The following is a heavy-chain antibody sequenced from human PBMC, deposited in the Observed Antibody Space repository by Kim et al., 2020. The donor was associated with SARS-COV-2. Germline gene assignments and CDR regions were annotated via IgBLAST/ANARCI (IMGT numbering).Heavy chain of an antibody. J-gene: IGHJ4*02. D-gene: IGHD4-4*01. V-gene: IGHV3-48*03. CDR2: IIGSGTTI. Sequence: SLRLSCTASGFTFSSYEMNWVRQAPGKGLEWVSYIIGSGTTIYYADSVRGRFTISRDNDKNSLFLQMNSLRAEDTAVYYCARGPNYSHFDYWGQGTLVTVSS. CDR1: GFTFSSYE. CDR3: ARGPNYSHFDY.